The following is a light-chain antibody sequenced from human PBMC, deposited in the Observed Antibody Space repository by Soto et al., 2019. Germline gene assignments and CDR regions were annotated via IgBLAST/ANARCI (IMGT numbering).Light chain of an antibody. J-gene: IGKJ1*01. Sequence: EIHMTPSPSSVSSSVGDRVTITCRASQGISSRLAWYQQKPGKAPKLLIYDASSLQSGVPSRFSGSGSGTEFTLTIISLHPDDFAIYYCQQYTSLSWTFGQGTKVDIK. CDR2: DAS. CDR1: QGISSR. CDR3: QQYTSLSWT. V-gene: IGKV1D-16*01.